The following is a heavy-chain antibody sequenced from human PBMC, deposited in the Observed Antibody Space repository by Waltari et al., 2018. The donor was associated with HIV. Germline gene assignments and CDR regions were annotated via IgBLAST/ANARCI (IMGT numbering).Heavy chain of an antibody. J-gene: IGHJ4*02. V-gene: IGHV3-74*03. CDR1: GFTFGDYW. CDR2: INTSWNRT. Sequence: GGGLVQPGGSVRLSCGASGFTFGDYWMHWVRQSPGKGLVWVSRINTSWNRTTYADSAKGRFTISKDDAKNTLYLQMNSLRTEDTAVYYCARSRAMAGLLDHWGQGTLVTVSA. CDR3: ARSRAMAGLLDH. D-gene: IGHD3-3*01.